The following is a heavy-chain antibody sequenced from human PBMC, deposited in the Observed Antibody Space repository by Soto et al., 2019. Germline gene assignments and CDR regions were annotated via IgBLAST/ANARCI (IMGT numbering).Heavy chain of an antibody. CDR1: GGSMTSGDQY. CDR3: ARELPQRQGRNMDV. D-gene: IGHD1-1*01. J-gene: IGHJ6*02. Sequence: QVQLQESGPGLVKPSQTLSLTCTVTGGSMTSGDQYWTWIRHRPGEGLEWFGYINHRGNLYYNPSLKSRVSMSVDTSNNQFSLNLSSVTAADTAVYYCARELPQRQGRNMDVWGQGTTVTVSS. CDR2: INHRGNL. V-gene: IGHV4-31*03.